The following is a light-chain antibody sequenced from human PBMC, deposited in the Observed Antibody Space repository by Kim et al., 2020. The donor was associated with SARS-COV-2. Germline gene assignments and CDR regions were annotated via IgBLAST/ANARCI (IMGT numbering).Light chain of an antibody. V-gene: IGKV3-15*01. CDR1: QTIKNR. Sequence: SPGERATLSYRASQTIKNRLVWYQQKPGQAPRLLIYDATTRATGIPARFIGSGSETDFTLTISSLQSEDFAVYYCQQSNDWPPLTFGQGTKVDIK. CDR2: DAT. CDR3: QQSNDWPPLT. J-gene: IGKJ1*01.